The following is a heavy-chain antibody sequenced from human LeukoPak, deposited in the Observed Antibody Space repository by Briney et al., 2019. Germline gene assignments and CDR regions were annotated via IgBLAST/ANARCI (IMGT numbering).Heavy chain of an antibody. Sequence: GGSLRLSCAASGFNFDDYAMHWVRQAPGKGLEWVSGINWNSGGIGYADSVKGRFTISRDNAKNSLYLQMNSLRAEDTAVYYCARARGAVAGTWGFDYWGQGTLVTVSS. D-gene: IGHD6-19*01. J-gene: IGHJ4*02. V-gene: IGHV3-9*01. CDR1: GFNFDDYA. CDR2: INWNSGGI. CDR3: ARARGAVAGTWGFDY.